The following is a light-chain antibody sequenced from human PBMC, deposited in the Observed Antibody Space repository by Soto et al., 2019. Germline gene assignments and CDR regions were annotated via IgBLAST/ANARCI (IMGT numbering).Light chain of an antibody. J-gene: IGKJ1*01. CDR2: AAS. Sequence: DIQMTQSPSSLSASVGDRVTITCQASQDISNYLNWYQQKPGKAPKLLIYAASSLQSGVPSRFSGSGSGKDFTLTISSLQPEDFATYYSKQANRFRGTFGQGNKVEIX. CDR3: KQANRFRGT. V-gene: IGKV1-12*01. CDR1: QDISNY.